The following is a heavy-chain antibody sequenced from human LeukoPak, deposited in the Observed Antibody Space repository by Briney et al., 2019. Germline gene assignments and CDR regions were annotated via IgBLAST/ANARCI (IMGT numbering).Heavy chain of an antibody. CDR2: MNPNSGNT. J-gene: IGHJ6*03. V-gene: IGHV1-8*01. CDR3: ARGRTSRVRNYYYYMDV. Sequence: ASVKVSCKASGYTFTSYGINWVRQATGQGLEWMGWMNPNSGNTGYAQKFQGRVTMTRNTSISTAYMELSSLRSEDTAVYYCARGRTSRVRNYYYYMDVWGKGTTVTVSS. CDR1: GYTFTSYG. D-gene: IGHD1-1*01.